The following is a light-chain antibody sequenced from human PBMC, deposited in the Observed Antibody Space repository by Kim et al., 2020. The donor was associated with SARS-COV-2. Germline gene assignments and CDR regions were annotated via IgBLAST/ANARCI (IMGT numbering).Light chain of an antibody. J-gene: IGKJ4*01. CDR3: QHYAYSPLT. CDR1: QTVSSAY. V-gene: IGKV3-20*01. CDR2: TAS. Sequence: LVLTQSPGTLSLSPGESATLSCRTSQTVSSAYIAWYQQKSGQAPRLLIHTASSRASGIPDRFRGSGSGRDFTLTIDELEPEDFAMYYCQHYAYSPLTFGGGTKVDIK.